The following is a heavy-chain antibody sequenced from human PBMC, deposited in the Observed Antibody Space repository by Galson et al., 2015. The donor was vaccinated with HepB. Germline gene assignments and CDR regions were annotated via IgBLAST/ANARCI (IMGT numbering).Heavy chain of an antibody. D-gene: IGHD3-22*01. Sequence: SLRLSCAASGFTFSMYTMTWVRQAPGKGPEWVSSISSSGNYIYYADSVKGRFTISRDNAKKSLFLQMNSLRAEDTALYYCAGDVSSGYGGDAFHIWGQGTMVTVSS. CDR1: GFTFSMYT. V-gene: IGHV3-21*01. CDR3: AGDVSSGYGGDAFHI. CDR2: ISSSGNYI. J-gene: IGHJ3*02.